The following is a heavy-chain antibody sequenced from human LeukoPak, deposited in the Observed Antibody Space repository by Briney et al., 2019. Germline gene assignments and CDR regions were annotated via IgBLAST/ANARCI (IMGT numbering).Heavy chain of an antibody. CDR3: ARPDSGAYDAFDI. Sequence: APVKVSCKASGYTFTSYGISWVRQAPGQGLEWMGWISAYNGNTNYAQKLQGRVTMTTDTSTSTAYMEQSSLRSDDTAVYYCARPDSGAYDAFDIWRQGTMVTVSS. CDR1: GYTFTSYG. J-gene: IGHJ3*02. D-gene: IGHD3-22*01. V-gene: IGHV1-18*01. CDR2: ISAYNGNT.